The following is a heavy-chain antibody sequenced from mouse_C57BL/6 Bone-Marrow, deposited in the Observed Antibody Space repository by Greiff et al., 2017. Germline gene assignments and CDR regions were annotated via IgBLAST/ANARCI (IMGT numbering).Heavy chain of an antibody. J-gene: IGHJ4*01. CDR3: ARTYYAMDY. Sequence: EVKLVESGGGLVKPGGSLKLSCAASGFTFSSYTMSWVRQTPEKRLEWVATISGGGGNTYYPDSVKGRFTISRDNAKTTLYLQMSSLRSEDTALYYCARTYYAMDYWGQGTSVTVSS. CDR2: ISGGGGNT. CDR1: GFTFSSYT. V-gene: IGHV5-9*01.